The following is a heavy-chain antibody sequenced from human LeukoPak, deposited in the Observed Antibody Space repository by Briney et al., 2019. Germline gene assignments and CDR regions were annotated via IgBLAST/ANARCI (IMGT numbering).Heavy chain of an antibody. J-gene: IGHJ4*02. D-gene: IGHD3-10*01. CDR1: GFTFSNYG. Sequence: GGSLRLSCAVSGFTFSNYGMSWVRQAPGKGLELVSAISASGGSTYYAGSGKGRFTISRDNSENTLHLQVNSLRAEDTAVYYCAKDYGSGSPSRFDYWGQGTLVTVSS. V-gene: IGHV3-23*01. CDR2: ISASGGST. CDR3: AKDYGSGSPSRFDY.